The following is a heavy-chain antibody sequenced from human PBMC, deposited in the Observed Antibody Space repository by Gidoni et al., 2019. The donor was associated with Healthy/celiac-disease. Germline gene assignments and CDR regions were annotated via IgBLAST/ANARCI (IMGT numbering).Heavy chain of an antibody. V-gene: IGHV4-39*01. CDR2: IYYSGST. Sequence: QLQLQESGPGLVKPSETLSLTCTVSGGSISSSSYYWGWIRQPPGKGLEWIGSIYYSGSTYYNPSLKSRVTISVDTSKNQFSLKLSSVTAADTAVYYCARHKRYGSSWDYWGQGTLVTVSS. J-gene: IGHJ4*02. CDR3: ARHKRYGSSWDY. D-gene: IGHD6-13*01. CDR1: GGSISSSSYY.